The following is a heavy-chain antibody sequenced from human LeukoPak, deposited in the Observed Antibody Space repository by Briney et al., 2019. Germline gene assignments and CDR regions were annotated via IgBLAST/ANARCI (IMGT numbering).Heavy chain of an antibody. D-gene: IGHD2-2*01. CDR3: ARESVVPAARQYNWFDP. CDR1: GRSLSGYY. CDR2: INHSGST. Sequence: SETLSLTCAVYGRSLSGYYWSWIRQPPGKGLEWIGEINHSGSTNYNPSLKSRVTISVDTSKNQFSLKLSSVTAADTAVYYCARESVVPAARQYNWFDPWGQGTLVTVSS. J-gene: IGHJ5*02. V-gene: IGHV4-34*01.